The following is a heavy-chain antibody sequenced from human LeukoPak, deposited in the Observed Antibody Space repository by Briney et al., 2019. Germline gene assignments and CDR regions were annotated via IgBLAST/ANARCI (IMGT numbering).Heavy chain of an antibody. CDR2: ISWNSGSI. Sequence: QPGGSLRLSCAASGFTFDDYAMHWVRQAPGKGLEWVSGISWNSGSIGYADSVKGRFTISRDNAKNSLYLQMNSLRAEDTAVYYCARDRASDYWGQGTLVTVSS. V-gene: IGHV3-9*01. CDR1: GFTFDDYA. CDR3: ARDRASDY. J-gene: IGHJ4*02.